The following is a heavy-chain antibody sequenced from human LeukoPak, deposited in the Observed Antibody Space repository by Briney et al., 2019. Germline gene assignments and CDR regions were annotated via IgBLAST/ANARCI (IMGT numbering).Heavy chain of an antibody. D-gene: IGHD3-10*01. V-gene: IGHV3-7*01. CDR2: IKQDGSDK. J-gene: IGHJ4*02. CDR1: GFTFSSYA. Sequence: GGSLRLSCAASGFTFSSYAMSWVRQAPGKGLEWVANIKQDGSDKYYVDSVKGRFTVSRDNAKNSLYLQMNSLRAEDTAVYFCARARITMVRGIIRTLYFDSWGQGTLVTVSS. CDR3: ARARITMVRGIIRTLYFDS.